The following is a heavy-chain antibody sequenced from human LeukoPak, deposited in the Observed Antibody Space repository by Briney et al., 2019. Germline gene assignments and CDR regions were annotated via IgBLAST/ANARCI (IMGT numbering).Heavy chain of an antibody. J-gene: IGHJ5*02. V-gene: IGHV4-38-2*02. CDR2: IYHSGST. CDR1: GYSISSGYF. CDR3: ARIYSSSWFLNWFDP. Sequence: SETLSLTCTVSGYSISSGYFWGWIRQPPGKGLECIGTIYHSGSTYYNPSLKSRLTIAVDTSENQSSLKLNTVPAADAAVYYCARIYSSSWFLNWFDPWGQGTLVTVSS. D-gene: IGHD6-13*01.